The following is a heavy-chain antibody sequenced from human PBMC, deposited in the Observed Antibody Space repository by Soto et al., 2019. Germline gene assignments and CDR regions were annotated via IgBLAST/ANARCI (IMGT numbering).Heavy chain of an antibody. CDR3: ARPKDYDDCLDL. V-gene: IGHV1-18*01. CDR2: ISAYNGNT. J-gene: IGHJ4*02. D-gene: IGHD3-22*01. Sequence: ASVKVSCKASGYTFTSYGSSWVRQAPGQGLEWMGWISAYNGNTKYSQKFQGRVTFTRDTSANTAYMELSSLISEDTAVYYCARPKDYDDCLDLWGQGTLVTVSS. CDR1: GYTFTSYG.